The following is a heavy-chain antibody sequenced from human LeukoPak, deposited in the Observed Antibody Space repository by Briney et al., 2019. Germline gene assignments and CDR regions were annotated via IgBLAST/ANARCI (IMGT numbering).Heavy chain of an antibody. V-gene: IGHV1-69*06. J-gene: IGHJ6*04. CDR1: GGTFSSYA. D-gene: IGHD2-15*01. CDR3: ARVVVVAAGGDYYYYYGMDV. Sequence: PEKVSCKASGGTFSSYAISWLRQAHGQGLEWMGGIIPIFGTANYAQKFQGRVTITADKSTSTAYMELSSLRSEDTAVYYCARVVVVAAGGDYYYYYGMDVWGKGTTVTVSS. CDR2: IIPIFGTA.